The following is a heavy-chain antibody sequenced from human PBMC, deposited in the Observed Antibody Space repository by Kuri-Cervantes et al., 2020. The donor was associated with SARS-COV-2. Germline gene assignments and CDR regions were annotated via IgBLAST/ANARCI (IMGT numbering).Heavy chain of an antibody. Sequence: GESLKISCAASGFTFSSYSMNWVRQAPGKGLEWVAVISYDGSNKYYADSVKGRFTISRDNSKNTLYLQMNSLRAEDTAVYYCARERGRYDFWSGYQTDYWGQRTLVTVSS. D-gene: IGHD3-3*01. J-gene: IGHJ4*02. CDR3: ARERGRYDFWSGYQTDY. V-gene: IGHV3-30*03. CDR2: ISYDGSNK. CDR1: GFTFSSYS.